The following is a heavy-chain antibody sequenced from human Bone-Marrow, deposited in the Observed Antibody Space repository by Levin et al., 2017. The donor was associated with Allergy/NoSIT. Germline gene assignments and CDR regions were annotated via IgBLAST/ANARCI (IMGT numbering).Heavy chain of an antibody. Sequence: PGGSLRLSCAASGFTFSNYEMNWVRQAPGKGLEWVSYISTSGTIIHYADSVKGRFTISRDNVKNALYLQMNSLRAEDAGVYYCAREAGGWWFDFWGQGTPVTVSS. CDR1: GFTFSNYE. CDR2: ISTSGTII. J-gene: IGHJ4*02. D-gene: IGHD2-15*01. CDR3: AREAGGWWFDF. V-gene: IGHV3-48*03.